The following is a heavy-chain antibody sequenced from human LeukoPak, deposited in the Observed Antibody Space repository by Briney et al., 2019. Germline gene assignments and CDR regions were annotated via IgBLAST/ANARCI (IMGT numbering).Heavy chain of an antibody. CDR1: GFTFSDHY. CDR2: ISSSSSYI. V-gene: IGHV3-21*01. D-gene: IGHD5-18*01. Sequence: PGGSLRLSCVASGFTFSDHYMNWVRQAPGKGLEWVSSISSSSSYIYYADSVKGRFTISRDNAKNSLYLQMNSLRAEDTAVYYCARDMASADTAPDYWGQGTLVTVSS. J-gene: IGHJ4*02. CDR3: ARDMASADTAPDY.